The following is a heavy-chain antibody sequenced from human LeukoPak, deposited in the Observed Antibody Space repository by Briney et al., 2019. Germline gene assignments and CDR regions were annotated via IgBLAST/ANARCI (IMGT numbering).Heavy chain of an antibody. V-gene: IGHV3-30*02. CDR1: GFTISSYG. Sequence: GGSLRLSCAASGFTISSYGMHWLRQAPGKGLEWVAFIRYDGSNKYYADSVKGRFTISRDNSKNTLYLQMNSLRAEDTAVYYCAKHRNRWGGGREGHYFDYWGQGTLVIVSS. D-gene: IGHD2-15*01. J-gene: IGHJ4*02. CDR2: IRYDGSNK. CDR3: AKHRNRWGGGREGHYFDY.